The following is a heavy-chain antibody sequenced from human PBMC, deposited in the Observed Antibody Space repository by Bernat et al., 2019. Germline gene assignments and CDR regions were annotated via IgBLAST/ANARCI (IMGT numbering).Heavy chain of an antibody. V-gene: IGHV3-64*04. Sequence: VQLVESGGGLVQPGGSLRLSCSASGFTFSSYAMHWVRQAPGKGLEYVSAISSNGGSTYYADSVKGRFTISRDNSKNTLYLQMNSLRAEDTAVYYRAKDGALNPTLRYFDLWGRGTLVTVSS. CDR2: ISSNGGST. J-gene: IGHJ2*01. D-gene: IGHD2-15*01. CDR3: AKDGALNPTLRYFDL. CDR1: GFTFSSYA.